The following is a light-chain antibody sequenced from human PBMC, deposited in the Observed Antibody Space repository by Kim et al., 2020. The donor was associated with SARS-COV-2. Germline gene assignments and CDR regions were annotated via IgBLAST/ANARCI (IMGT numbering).Light chain of an antibody. CDR3: QVWDSSSDHPV. V-gene: IGLV3-21*04. CDR1: NIGRKS. CDR2: YDS. Sequence: GKTDRSKCGGNNIGRKSVKWYQQKPGQAPGLVIYYDSDRPSGIPERVSGSNSGNTATLTISRGEAGDEADYYCQVWDSSSDHPVFGGGTQLTVL. J-gene: IGLJ3*02.